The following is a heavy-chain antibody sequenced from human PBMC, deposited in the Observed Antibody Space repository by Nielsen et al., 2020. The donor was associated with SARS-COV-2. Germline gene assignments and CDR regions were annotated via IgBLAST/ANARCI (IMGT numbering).Heavy chain of an antibody. V-gene: IGHV4-31*03. CDR3: ARSTGYSGYGPISWGAFDI. J-gene: IGHJ3*02. CDR1: GGSISSGGYY. Sequence: SETLSLTCTVSGGSISSGGYYWSWIRQHPGKGLEWIGYIYYSGSTYYNPSLKSRVTISVDTSKNQFSLKLSSVTAADTAVYYCARSTGYSGYGPISWGAFDIWGQGTMVTVSS. D-gene: IGHD5-12*01. CDR2: IYYSGST.